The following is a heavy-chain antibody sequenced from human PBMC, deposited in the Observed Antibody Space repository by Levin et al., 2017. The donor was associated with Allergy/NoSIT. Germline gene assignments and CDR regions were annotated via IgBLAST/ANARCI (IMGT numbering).Heavy chain of an antibody. V-gene: IGHV3-7*01. CDR2: IKQDGSEQ. J-gene: IGHJ4*02. CDR1: GFTFSNNW. D-gene: IGHD1-26*01. CDR3: VVGGTTFYY. Sequence: GGSLRLSCVTSGFTFSNNWMSWVRQAPGKGLEWVSSIKQDGSEQYYVDSVKGRFTISRDNDKNSLYLQMNRLRDEDTAVYYCVVGGTTFYYWGQGTLATVS.